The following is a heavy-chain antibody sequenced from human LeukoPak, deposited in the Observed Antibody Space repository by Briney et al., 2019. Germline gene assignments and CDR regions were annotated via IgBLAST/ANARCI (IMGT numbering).Heavy chain of an antibody. CDR1: GFTFSSYW. Sequence: GGSLRLSCAASGFTFSSYWMSWVRQAPGKGLEWVANLKQDGSEKYYVDSVKGRFTISRDNAKNSLYLQMNSLRAEDTAVYYCARDPGGSYPYFDYWGQGTLVTVSP. CDR3: ARDPGGSYPYFDY. J-gene: IGHJ4*02. CDR2: LKQDGSEK. V-gene: IGHV3-7*01. D-gene: IGHD1-26*01.